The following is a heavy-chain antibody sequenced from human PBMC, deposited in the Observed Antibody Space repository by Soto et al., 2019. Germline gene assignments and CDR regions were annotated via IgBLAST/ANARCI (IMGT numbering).Heavy chain of an antibody. Sequence: QVQLVQSGAEVKKPGASVRVSCKASGYTFTKFDINWVRQATGQGLEWMGWMNPNSGNTGYAQKFQGRVTMTRNTSITTAYMELSTLRSEGTAVYYCVRGDYGDYSRWFDPWGQGTLVTVSS. CDR3: VRGDYGDYSRWFDP. V-gene: IGHV1-8*01. D-gene: IGHD4-17*01. CDR2: MNPNSGNT. J-gene: IGHJ5*02. CDR1: GYTFTKFD.